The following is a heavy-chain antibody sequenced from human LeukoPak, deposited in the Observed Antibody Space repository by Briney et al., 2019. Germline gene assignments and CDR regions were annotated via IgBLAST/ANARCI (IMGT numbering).Heavy chain of an antibody. J-gene: IGHJ6*03. D-gene: IGHD5-24*01. CDR1: GFTFSDYY. V-gene: IGHV3-11*01. CDR3: ARGLAEMAALNYYMDV. Sequence: GGSLRLSCAASGFTFSDYYMSWIRQAPGKGLEWVSYISSSGATIYYTDSVKGRFTISKDNAENSLHLQMNSLRAEDTAVYFCARGLAEMAALNYYMDVWGKGTTVTVSS. CDR2: ISSSGATI.